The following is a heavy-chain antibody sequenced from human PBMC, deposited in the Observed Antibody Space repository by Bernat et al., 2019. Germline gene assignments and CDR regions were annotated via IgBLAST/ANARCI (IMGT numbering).Heavy chain of an antibody. CDR1: GFTFSSYA. J-gene: IGHJ3*02. D-gene: IGHD3-22*01. CDR3: AKVPPNYYDSSGYHGDAFDI. CDR2: ISGSGGST. V-gene: IGHV3-23*01. Sequence: EVQLLESGGGLVQPGGSLRLSCAASGFTFSSYAMSWVRQAPGKGLEWVSAISGSGGSTYYADSVKGRFTISRDNSKNTLYLQMNSLRAEDTAVYYCAKVPPNYYDSSGYHGDAFDIWGQGTMVTVSS.